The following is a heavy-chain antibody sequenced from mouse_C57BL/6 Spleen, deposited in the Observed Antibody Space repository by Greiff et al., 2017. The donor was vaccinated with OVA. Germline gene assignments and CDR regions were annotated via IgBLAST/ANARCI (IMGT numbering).Heavy chain of an antibody. CDR3: AREGDPHWYFDV. CDR2: IHPNSGST. Sequence: VQLQQPGAELVKPGASVKLSCKASGYTFTSYWMHWVKQRPGQGLEWIGMIHPNSGSTNYNEKFKSKATLTVDKSSSTAYMQLSSLTSEDSAVYYCAREGDPHWYFDVWGTGTTVTVSS. D-gene: IGHD3-3*01. V-gene: IGHV1-64*01. CDR1: GYTFTSYW. J-gene: IGHJ1*03.